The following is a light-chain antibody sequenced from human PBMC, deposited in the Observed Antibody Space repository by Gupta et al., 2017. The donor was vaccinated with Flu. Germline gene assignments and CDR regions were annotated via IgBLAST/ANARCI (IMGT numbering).Light chain of an antibody. CDR2: DVS. CDR3: CSYAGRYAVV. J-gene: IGLJ2*01. Sequence: QSALTHPCSTSGSPGQSVAISCTVTSSDLGGYNYVSWYQQHPGKATSLMIYDVSKRPSGVPGRFSCYKSSNTASLTSSVLHAEDEADYYSCSYAGRYAVVFGGGTKLTVL. V-gene: IGLV2-11*01. CDR1: SSDLGGYNY.